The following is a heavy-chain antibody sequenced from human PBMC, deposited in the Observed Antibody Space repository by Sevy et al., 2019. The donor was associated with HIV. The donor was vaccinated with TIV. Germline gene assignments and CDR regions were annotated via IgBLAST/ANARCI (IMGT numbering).Heavy chain of an antibody. J-gene: IGHJ4*02. Sequence: GGSLRLSCAASGFTFSTHWMTWVRQAPGRGLEWVANIKQDGSEKYYVDSVKGRFTISRYNSKNSLYLQMNSLRAEDTAMYYCARNAYGGYADYWGQGTLVTVSS. CDR3: ARNAYGGYADY. V-gene: IGHV3-7*01. CDR2: IKQDGSEK. D-gene: IGHD4-17*01. CDR1: GFTFSTHW.